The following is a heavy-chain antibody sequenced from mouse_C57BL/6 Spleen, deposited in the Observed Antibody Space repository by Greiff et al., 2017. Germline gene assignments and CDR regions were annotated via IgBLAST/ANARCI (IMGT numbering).Heavy chain of an antibody. Sequence: EVQLVESGGGLVQPKGSLKLSCAASGFTFNTYAMHWVRQAPGKGLEWVARIRSKSSNYATYYADSVKDRFTISRDDSQSMLYLQMNNLKTEDTAMYYCVRGTTVVDNYAMDYWGQGTSVTVSS. CDR3: VRGTTVVDNYAMDY. CDR2: IRSKSSNYAT. V-gene: IGHV10-3*01. CDR1: GFTFNTYA. J-gene: IGHJ4*01. D-gene: IGHD1-1*01.